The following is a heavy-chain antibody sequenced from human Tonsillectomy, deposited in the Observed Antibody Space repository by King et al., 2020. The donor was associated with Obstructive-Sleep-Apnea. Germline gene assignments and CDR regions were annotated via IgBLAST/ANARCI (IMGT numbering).Heavy chain of an antibody. CDR3: AKRGGLRDYLDY. Sequence: VQLVESGGGLVQPGRSLRLSCAASGFTFDDYAMHWVRQAPGKGLEWVSGISWNSGIIGYADSVKGRFTISRDNAKKSLYLQMNSLRAEDTALYYCAKRGGLRDYLDYWGQGTLVTVSS. CDR2: ISWNSGII. V-gene: IGHV3-9*01. CDR1: GFTFDDYA. D-gene: IGHD3-10*01. J-gene: IGHJ4*02.